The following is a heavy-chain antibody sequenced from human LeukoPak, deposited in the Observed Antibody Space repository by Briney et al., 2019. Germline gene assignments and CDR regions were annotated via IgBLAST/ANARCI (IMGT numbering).Heavy chain of an antibody. V-gene: IGHV1-69*13. J-gene: IGHJ5*02. CDR2: IIPIFGTA. CDR1: GGTFSSYA. CDR3: ARGGPIGYCSSTSCFIWFDP. D-gene: IGHD2-2*03. Sequence: SVKVSCKASGGTFSSYAISWVRQAPGQGLEWMGGIIPIFGTANYAQKFQGRVTITADESTSTAYMELSSLRSEDTAVYYCARGGPIGYCSSTSCFIWFDPWGQGTLVTVSS.